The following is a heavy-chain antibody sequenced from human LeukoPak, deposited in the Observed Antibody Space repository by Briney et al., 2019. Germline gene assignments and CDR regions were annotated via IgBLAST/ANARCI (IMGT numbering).Heavy chain of an antibody. CDR1: GFTFNNYA. J-gene: IGHJ4*02. CDR2: IIGSGDTT. Sequence: GGSLRLSCAASGFTFNNYALCWVRHAPGEGLEWVSSIIGSGDTTYYADSVKGRFTISRDNSKNTLYLQMNSLRAEDTAVYYCAKDYTSIWYGADDYWGQGNLVTVSS. D-gene: IGHD3-16*01. V-gene: IGHV3-23*01. CDR3: AKDYTSIWYGADDY.